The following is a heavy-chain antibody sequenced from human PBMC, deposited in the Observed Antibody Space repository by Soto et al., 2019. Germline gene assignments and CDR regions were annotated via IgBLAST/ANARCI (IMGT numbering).Heavy chain of an antibody. CDR1: FSGGSVSGDSISSYY. V-gene: IGHV4-59*08. CDR3: ARHSERPSSTDWFDP. D-gene: IGHD1-1*01. CDR2: IYYTGST. J-gene: IGHJ5*02. Sequence: SETLSLTCTFSGGSVSGDSISSYYWSWIRQPPGKGLEWIGYIYYTGSTNYNPSLKSRVTISVDTSKNQFSLKLSSVTAADTAVYYFARHSERPSSTDWFDPWGQGTLLTVS.